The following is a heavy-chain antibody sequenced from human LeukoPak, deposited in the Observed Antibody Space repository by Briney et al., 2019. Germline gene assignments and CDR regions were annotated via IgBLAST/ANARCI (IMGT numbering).Heavy chain of an antibody. CDR2: IYYSGST. V-gene: IGHV4-59*13. CDR3: ARVARYYYGSGRGFDP. CDR1: GGSISSYY. D-gene: IGHD3-10*01. J-gene: IGHJ5*02. Sequence: SETLSLTCTVSGGSISSYYWSWIRQPTGKGLEWIGYIYYSGSTNYNPSLKSRVTISVDTSKNQFSLKLSSVTAADTAVYYCARVARYYYGSGRGFDPWGQGTLVTVSS.